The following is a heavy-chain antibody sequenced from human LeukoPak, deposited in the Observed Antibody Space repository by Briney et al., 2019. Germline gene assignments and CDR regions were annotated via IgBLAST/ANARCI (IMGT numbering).Heavy chain of an antibody. Sequence: GRSLRLSCVASGFAFSQFPVHWVRQAPGKRPEWVAFISHDGGNKKYGDSVKGRFTISRDNSKNTVYLQMNSLRPEDTALYYCARDKSYFGSGNYHYFDSWGQGALVIVSS. CDR2: ISHDGGNK. J-gene: IGHJ4*02. CDR1: GFAFSQFP. D-gene: IGHD3-10*01. CDR3: ARDKSYFGSGNYHYFDS. V-gene: IGHV3-30*03.